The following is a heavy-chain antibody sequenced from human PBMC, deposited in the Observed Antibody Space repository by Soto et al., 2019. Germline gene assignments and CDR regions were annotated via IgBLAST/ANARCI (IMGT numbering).Heavy chain of an antibody. V-gene: IGHV3-30-3*01. J-gene: IGHJ4*02. CDR1: GFTFSSYA. CDR3: ARDVYDSSGYYFDY. CDR2: ISYDGSNK. D-gene: IGHD3-22*01. Sequence: TGGPLRLSCAASGFTFSSYAMHWVRQAPGKGLEWVAVISYDGSNKYYADSVKGRFTISRDNSKNTLYLQMNSLRAEDTAVYYCARDVYDSSGYYFDYWGQGTLVTVSS.